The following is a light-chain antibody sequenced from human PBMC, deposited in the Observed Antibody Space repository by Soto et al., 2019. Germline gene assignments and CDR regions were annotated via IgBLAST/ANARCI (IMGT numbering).Light chain of an antibody. CDR1: QSLTSSY. V-gene: IGKV3-20*01. J-gene: IGKJ2*01. Sequence: EIVLTQSPGTLSLSPGERATLSCRASQSLTSSYLAWYQQKPGQAPRLLIYGASSRATGIPDRFSGSGSGTDFTLTFNRLEPEDIAVYYCQQYDSSPPSYTFGQGTKLEIK. CDR3: QQYDSSPPSYT. CDR2: GAS.